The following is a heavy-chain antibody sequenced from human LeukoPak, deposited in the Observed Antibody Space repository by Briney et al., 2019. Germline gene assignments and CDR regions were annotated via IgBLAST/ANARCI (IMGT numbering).Heavy chain of an antibody. CDR2: ISSGGSIK. D-gene: IGHD2-2*01. Sequence: GGSLRLSCAASGFTFSNYDMNWVRQAPGKGLEWVSHISSGGSIKYYADSLKGRFTISRDNAKNSLYLQMNSLRAEDTAVYYCARRYCSSADCLFDYWGQGTLVTVSS. CDR3: ARRYCSSADCLFDY. J-gene: IGHJ4*02. CDR1: GFTFSNYD. V-gene: IGHV3-48*03.